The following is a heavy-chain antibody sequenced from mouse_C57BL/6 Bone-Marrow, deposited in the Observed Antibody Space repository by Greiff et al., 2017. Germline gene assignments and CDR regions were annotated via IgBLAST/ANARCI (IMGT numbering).Heavy chain of an antibody. CDR3: ARDYDYDGYWYFDV. V-gene: IGHV1-50*01. D-gene: IGHD2-4*01. CDR1: GYTFTSYW. Sequence: QVQLKQPGAELVKPGASVKLSCKASGYTFTSYWMQWVKQRPGKGLEWIGEIDPSDGYTNYNQKFKGKATLTVDTSSSTAYMQLSSLTSEDSAVYYCARDYDYDGYWYFDVWGTGTTVTVSS. J-gene: IGHJ1*03. CDR2: IDPSDGYT.